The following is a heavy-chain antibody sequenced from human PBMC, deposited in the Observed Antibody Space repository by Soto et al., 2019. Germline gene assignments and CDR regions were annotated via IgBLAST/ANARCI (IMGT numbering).Heavy chain of an antibody. Sequence: PWGSLRLSCAAFGLTVIGKKYVALFRQAPGKGLEWISALYDVDGTYYADSVKGRFTTSSDSSKTTVYLQMNGLRPDDTAVYYCASWHEREHAYDVWGRGTTVTVSS. V-gene: IGHV3-53*01. D-gene: IGHD1-1*01. CDR2: LYDVDGT. CDR3: ASWHEREHAYDV. J-gene: IGHJ3*01. CDR1: GLTVIGKKY.